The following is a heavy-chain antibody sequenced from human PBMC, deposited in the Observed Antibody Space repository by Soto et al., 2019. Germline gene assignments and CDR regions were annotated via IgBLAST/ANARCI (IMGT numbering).Heavy chain of an antibody. V-gene: IGHV1-69*06. CDR1: GGTFSSYA. Sequence: QVQLVQSGAEVQKPGSSVKVSCKASGGTFSSYAISWVRQAPGQGLEWMGGIIPIFGTANYAQKFQGRVTITADKSTSTAYMELSSLRSEDTAVYYCARDPGFSNGWFLDYWGQGIVVTVSS. CDR3: ARDPGFSNGWFLDY. D-gene: IGHD6-19*01. J-gene: IGHJ4*02. CDR2: IIPIFGTA.